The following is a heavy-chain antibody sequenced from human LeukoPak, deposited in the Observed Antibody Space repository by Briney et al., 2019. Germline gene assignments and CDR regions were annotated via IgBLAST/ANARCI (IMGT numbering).Heavy chain of an antibody. J-gene: IGHJ3*02. Sequence: GGSLRLSCAASGFTFSSYAMSWVRQAPGKGLEWVSAISGSGGSTYYADSVKGRFTIFRDNSKNTLYLQMNSLRAEDTAVYYCAIFGGYSGYDYTFFDALDIWGQGTMVTVSS. CDR2: ISGSGGST. CDR3: AIFGGYSGYDYTFFDALDI. V-gene: IGHV3-23*01. D-gene: IGHD5-12*01. CDR1: GFTFSSYA.